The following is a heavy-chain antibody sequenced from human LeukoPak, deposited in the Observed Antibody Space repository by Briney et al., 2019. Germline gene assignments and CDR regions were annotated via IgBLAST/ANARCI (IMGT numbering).Heavy chain of an antibody. D-gene: IGHD2-21*02. V-gene: IGHV3-30*03. Sequence: GGSLRLSCAPSGFTFSRHGMHWVRQAPGKGLEWVAIISNDGSRKYYAHSVEGRFTISRDNSKNTLYLQMDSLRAEDTAVYYCARDLWYCGGDCYFDYWGQGTLVTVSS. CDR2: ISNDGSRK. CDR3: ARDLWYCGGDCYFDY. CDR1: GFTFSRHG. J-gene: IGHJ4*02.